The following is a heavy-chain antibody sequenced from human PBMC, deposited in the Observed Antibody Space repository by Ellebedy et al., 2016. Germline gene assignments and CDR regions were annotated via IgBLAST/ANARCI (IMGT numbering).Heavy chain of an antibody. V-gene: IGHV1-3*01. J-gene: IGHJ4*02. CDR2: INAGNGNT. CDR1: GYTFTSYA. Sequence: GESLKISCKASGYTFTSYAMHWVRQAPGQRLEWMGWINAGNGNTKYSQKFQGRVTITRDTSANTAYMELSSLRSEDTAVYYCARHGDYGGIGDYWGQGTLVTVSS. CDR3: ARHGDYGGIGDY. D-gene: IGHD4-23*01.